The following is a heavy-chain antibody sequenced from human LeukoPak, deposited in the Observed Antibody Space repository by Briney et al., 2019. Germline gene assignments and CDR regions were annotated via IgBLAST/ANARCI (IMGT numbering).Heavy chain of an antibody. Sequence: GGSLRLSCAASGFTFSSYWMHWVRQAPGMGLVWVSRINTDGSSTSYADSVKGRFTISRDNSKNTLYLQMNSLRAEDTAVYYCAKDGYGSVDVWGQGTTVTVSS. D-gene: IGHD3-10*01. CDR2: INTDGSST. J-gene: IGHJ6*02. CDR1: GFTFSSYW. V-gene: IGHV3-74*01. CDR3: AKDGYGSVDV.